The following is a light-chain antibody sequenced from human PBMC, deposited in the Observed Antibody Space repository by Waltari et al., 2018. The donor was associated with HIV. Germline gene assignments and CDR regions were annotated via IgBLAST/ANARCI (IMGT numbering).Light chain of an antibody. CDR2: LDT. CDR3: YSTDSSGNHRV. V-gene: IGLV3-10*01. CDR1: ALPQQY. J-gene: IGLJ3*02. Sequence: SYDLTQPPSVSVSPGQTARITCSGDALPQQYASWYQHQSGQAPVLVIYLDTKRPSGIPGRFSGSRSGTMATLTISGAQVEDEADYCCYSTDSSGNHRVFGGGTKLTVL.